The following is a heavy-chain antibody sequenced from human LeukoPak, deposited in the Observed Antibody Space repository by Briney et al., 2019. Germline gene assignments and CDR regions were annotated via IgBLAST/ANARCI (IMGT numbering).Heavy chain of an antibody. V-gene: IGHV3-23*01. J-gene: IGHJ4*02. D-gene: IGHD2-15*01. CDR1: GFTFSSYA. Sequence: GGSLRLSCAASGFTFSSYAMSWVRQAPGKGLEWVSAISGSGGSTYYADSVKGRFTISRDNSKNTLYLQMNSLRVEDTAVYYCAKGGVYCSGGNCYSADYWGQGTLVTVSS. CDR2: ISGSGGST. CDR3: AKGGVYCSGGNCYSADY.